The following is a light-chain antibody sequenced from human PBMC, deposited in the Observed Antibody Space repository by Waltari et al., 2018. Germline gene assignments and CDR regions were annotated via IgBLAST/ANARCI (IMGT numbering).Light chain of an antibody. V-gene: IGKV2-40*01. CDR2: GGS. Sequence: DIVMTQTPLSLPITPGEPASVSCGSSQSLLHINGNTYLHWYLQKPVQSPQLLLYGGSKRASVVPDRFSGSGSGTHFTLNISKVEADDVGVYYCLQTMAFPRTFGQGTKVEIK. CDR1: QSLLHINGNTY. CDR3: LQTMAFPRT. J-gene: IGKJ1*01.